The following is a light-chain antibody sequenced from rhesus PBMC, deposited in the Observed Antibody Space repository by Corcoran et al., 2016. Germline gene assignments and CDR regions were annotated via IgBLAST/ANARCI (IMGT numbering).Light chain of an antibody. J-gene: IGKJ1*01. Sequence: DIQMSQSPSSLSASVGDRVTITCRASQGISNFLNWYQQKPGKAPKLLIYYANTLASGGPSRFSGSGSGTDFTLTISSLQPEDCATDYCQQGKSNPPTFGQGTKVEIK. CDR1: QGISNF. V-gene: IGKV1-32*02. CDR2: YAN. CDR3: QQGKSNPPT.